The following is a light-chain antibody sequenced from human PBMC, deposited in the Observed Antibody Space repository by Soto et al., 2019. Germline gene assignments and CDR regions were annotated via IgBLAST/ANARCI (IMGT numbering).Light chain of an antibody. CDR3: QQYGGSPPST. CDR2: DAS. Sequence: ESVLTQSPDTLSLSPGERATLSCRASQSVTSNYLAWYQQKPGQAPRLLISDASRRATGIPDRFSVGGSGTDFTLTISRLEPEDFAVYHCQQYGGSPPSTFGQGTRLEIK. CDR1: QSVTSNY. V-gene: IGKV3-20*01. J-gene: IGKJ2*02.